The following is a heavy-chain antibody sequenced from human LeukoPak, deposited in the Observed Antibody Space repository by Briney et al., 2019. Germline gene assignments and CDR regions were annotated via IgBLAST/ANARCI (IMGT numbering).Heavy chain of an antibody. CDR2: ISYDGNSK. Sequence: GGSLRLSCAGSGFTFSTYVIHWVRQTPGKGLEWAALISYDGNSKYYADSVKGRFTISRDNSKNTVYLQMDSLRPEDTAVYYCAKVKEIRAYYGSIDYWGQGTLVTVSS. V-gene: IGHV3-30*18. J-gene: IGHJ4*02. CDR1: GFTFSTYV. CDR3: AKVKEIRAYYGSIDY. D-gene: IGHD3-10*01.